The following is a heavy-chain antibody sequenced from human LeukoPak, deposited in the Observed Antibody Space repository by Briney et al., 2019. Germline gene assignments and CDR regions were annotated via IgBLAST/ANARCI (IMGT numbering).Heavy chain of an antibody. D-gene: IGHD5-24*01. CDR3: ARGRDGYNYVQALDY. V-gene: IGHV1-69*06. Sequence: AASVKVSCKASGGTFSSYAISWVRQAPGQGLEWMGGIIPIFGTANYAQKFQGRVTITADKSTSTAYMELSSLRSEDTAVYYCARGRDGYNYVQALDYWGQGTLVTVSS. CDR1: GGTFSSYA. J-gene: IGHJ4*02. CDR2: IIPIFGTA.